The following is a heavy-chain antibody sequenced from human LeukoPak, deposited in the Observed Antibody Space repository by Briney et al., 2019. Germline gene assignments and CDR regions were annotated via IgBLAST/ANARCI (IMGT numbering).Heavy chain of an antibody. CDR1: GGSISSYY. CDR3: ARGTQLWLPGLYFDY. D-gene: IGHD5-18*01. CDR2: IYYSGST. V-gene: IGHV4-59*01. Sequence: SETLSLTCTVSGGSISSYYWSWIRQPPGKGLEWIGYIYYSGSTKYNPSLESRVTILVDTSKNQFSLKVTSVTTADTAMYFCARGTQLWLPGLYFDYWSQGNMVTVSS. J-gene: IGHJ4*02.